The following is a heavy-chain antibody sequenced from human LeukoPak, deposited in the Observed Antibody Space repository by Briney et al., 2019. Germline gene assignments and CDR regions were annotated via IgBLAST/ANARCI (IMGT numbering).Heavy chain of an antibody. CDR1: GGSFSGYY. V-gene: IGHV4-34*01. CDR2: INHSGST. D-gene: IGHD3-10*01. CDR3: ASRSITMVRGALMDV. Sequence: PSETLSLTCAVYGGSFSGYYWSWIRQPPGKGLEWIGEINHSGSTNYNPSLKSRVTISVDTSKNQFSLKLSSVTAADTAVYYCASRSITMVRGALMDVWGKGTTVTISS. J-gene: IGHJ6*04.